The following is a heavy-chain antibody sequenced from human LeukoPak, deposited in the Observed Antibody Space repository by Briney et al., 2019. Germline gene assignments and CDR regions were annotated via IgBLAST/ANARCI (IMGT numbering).Heavy chain of an antibody. Sequence: SETLSLTCTVSGDSISIGSYYWSWLRQPAGKGLEWIGHMNTTGSTKYNPSLKSRVTISVDTSNNQFSLKVSSVAAADTAVYYCARDWDYWGQGTLVTVSS. CDR3: ARDWDY. J-gene: IGHJ4*02. CDR1: GDSISIGSYY. V-gene: IGHV4-61*09. CDR2: MNTTGST.